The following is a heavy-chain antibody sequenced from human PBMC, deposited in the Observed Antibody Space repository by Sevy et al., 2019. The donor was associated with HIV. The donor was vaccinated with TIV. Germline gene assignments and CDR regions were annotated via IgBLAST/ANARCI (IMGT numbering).Heavy chain of an antibody. D-gene: IGHD2-2*01. J-gene: IGHJ4*02. CDR1: GYTLTNYW. V-gene: IGHV5-51*01. CDR2: IYLGDSHT. Sequence: GESLKISCKGSGYTLTNYWIAWVRQRPGKGLEWMGIIYLGDSHTIYSPSFQGQVTISADKSISTAYLQWSSLKASDTAIYYCARQPDIVVVPTGMRHFDSWGQGTLVTVSS. CDR3: ARQPDIVVVPTGMRHFDS.